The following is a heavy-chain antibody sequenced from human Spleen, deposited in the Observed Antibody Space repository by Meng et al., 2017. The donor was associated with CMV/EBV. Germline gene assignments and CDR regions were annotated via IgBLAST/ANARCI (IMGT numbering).Heavy chain of an antibody. CDR2: IYHSGST. J-gene: IGHJ5*02. CDR1: GYSISSGYY. D-gene: IGHD6-13*01. V-gene: IGHV4-38-2*02. CDR3: ARRLAAARTPYNWFDP. Sequence: SETLSLTCTVSGYSISSGYYWGWIRQPPGKGLEWIGSIYHSGSTYYNPSLKSRVTISVDTSKNQFSLKLTSVTAADTAFYYCARRLAAARTPYNWFDPWGQGTLVTVSS.